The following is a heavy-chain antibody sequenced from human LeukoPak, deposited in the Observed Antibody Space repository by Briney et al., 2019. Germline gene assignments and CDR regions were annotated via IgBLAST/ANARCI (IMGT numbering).Heavy chain of an antibody. CDR1: GFTFSSYG. CDR2: ISGSGGST. D-gene: IGHD6-6*01. V-gene: IGHV3-23*01. CDR3: ARDRSSSSAIGPDY. J-gene: IGHJ4*02. Sequence: PGGSLRLSCAASGFTFSSYGMSWVRQAPGKGLEWVSAISGSGGSTYYADSVKGRFTISRDNSKNSLYLQMNSLRAEDTAVYYCARDRSSSSAIGPDYWGQGTLVTVSS.